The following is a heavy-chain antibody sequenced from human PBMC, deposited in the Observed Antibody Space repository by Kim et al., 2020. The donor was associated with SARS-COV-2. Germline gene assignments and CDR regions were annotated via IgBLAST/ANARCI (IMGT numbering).Heavy chain of an antibody. CDR1: GGSISSSSYY. CDR3: ANHGYCSSTSCYTPYFDY. J-gene: IGHJ4*02. V-gene: IGHV4-39*07. CDR2: IYYSGST. Sequence: SETLSLTCTVSGGSISSSSYYWGWIRQPPGKGLEWIGSIYYSGSTYYNPSLKSRVTISVDTSKNQFSLKLSSVTAADTAVYYCANHGYCSSTSCYTPYFDYWGQGTLVTVSS. D-gene: IGHD2-2*02.